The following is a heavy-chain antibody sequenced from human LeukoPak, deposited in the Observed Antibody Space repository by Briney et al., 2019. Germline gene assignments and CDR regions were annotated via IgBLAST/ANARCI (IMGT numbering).Heavy chain of an antibody. V-gene: IGHV3-30*02. CDR3: TRSAYCTGGTCYPKTFDY. D-gene: IGHD2-15*01. CDR1: GFNFRNYA. Sequence: GGSLRLSCAASGFNFRNYAMHWVRQAPGKEPEWVALIRFDGSHKYYADSVKGRFTISRDNSRDTLSLQMSSLRAEDTAVYYCTRSAYCTGGTCYPKTFDYWGQGTLVTVSS. CDR2: IRFDGSHK. J-gene: IGHJ4*02.